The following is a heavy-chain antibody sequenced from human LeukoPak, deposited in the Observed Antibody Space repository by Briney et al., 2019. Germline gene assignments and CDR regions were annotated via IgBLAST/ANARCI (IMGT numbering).Heavy chain of an antibody. V-gene: IGHV1-69*04. J-gene: IGHJ4*02. CDR1: GGTFSSYA. CDR2: IIPILGIA. Sequence: SVKVSCKASGGTFSSYAISWVRQAPGQGLEWMGRIIPILGIANYAQKFQGRVTITADKSTSTAYMELSSLRSEDTAVYYCASPPHSSSSEAGDYWGRGTLVTVSS. D-gene: IGHD6-6*01. CDR3: ASPPHSSSSEAGDY.